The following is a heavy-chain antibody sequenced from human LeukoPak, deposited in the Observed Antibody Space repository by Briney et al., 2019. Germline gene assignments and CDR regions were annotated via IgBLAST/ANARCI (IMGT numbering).Heavy chain of an antibody. V-gene: IGHV1-69*06. CDR3: ASLYSYGSHLDY. CDR1: GGTFSSYA. J-gene: IGHJ4*02. Sequence: ASVTVTCKASGGTFSSYAISWVRQAPGQGLEWMGGIIPIFGTANYAQKFQGRVTITADKSTSTAYMELSSLRSEDTAVYYCASLYSYGSHLDYWGQGTLVTVSS. D-gene: IGHD5-18*01. CDR2: IIPIFGTA.